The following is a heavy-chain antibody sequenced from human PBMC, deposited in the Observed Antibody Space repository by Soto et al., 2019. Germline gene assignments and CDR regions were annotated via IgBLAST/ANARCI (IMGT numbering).Heavy chain of an antibody. Sequence: ASVKVSCKASGYTFTGYCMHWVRQAPGQGLEWMGWINPNSGGTNYAQKFQGWVTMTRDTSISTAYMELSRLRSDDTAVYYCARSGAGWKGRYYFDYWGQGTLVTVSS. D-gene: IGHD1-26*01. J-gene: IGHJ4*02. V-gene: IGHV1-2*04. CDR2: INPNSGGT. CDR3: ARSGAGWKGRYYFDY. CDR1: GYTFTGYC.